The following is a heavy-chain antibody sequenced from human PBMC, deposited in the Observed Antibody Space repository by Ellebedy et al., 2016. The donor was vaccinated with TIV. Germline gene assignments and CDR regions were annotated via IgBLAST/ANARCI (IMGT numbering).Heavy chain of an antibody. CDR1: GFTFDDYA. J-gene: IGHJ4*02. CDR2: ISWNSGSI. CDR3: AKDGVGDIVWYFDY. V-gene: IGHV3-9*01. D-gene: IGHD5/OR15-5a*01. Sequence: SLKISXAASGFTFDDYAMHWVRQAPGKGLEWVSGISWNSGSIGYADSVKGRFTISRDNAKNSLYLQMNSLRPEDTALYYCAKDGVGDIVWYFDYWGQGTLVTVSS.